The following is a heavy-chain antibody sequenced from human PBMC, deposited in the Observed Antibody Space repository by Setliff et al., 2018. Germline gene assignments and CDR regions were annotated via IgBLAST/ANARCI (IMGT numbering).Heavy chain of an antibody. D-gene: IGHD3-22*01. CDR3: ARQDRFYDRSVFVEYFQH. Sequence: SETLSLTCSVSGGTISPYYWIWIRQSPGKGLEWIGYIFYSGSARYNPSLESRVTMSVDTSKNHISLKLTSVTAADTAVYYCARQDRFYDRSVFVEYFQHWGQGALVTVSS. CDR1: GGTISPYY. J-gene: IGHJ1*01. V-gene: IGHV4-59*08. CDR2: IFYSGSA.